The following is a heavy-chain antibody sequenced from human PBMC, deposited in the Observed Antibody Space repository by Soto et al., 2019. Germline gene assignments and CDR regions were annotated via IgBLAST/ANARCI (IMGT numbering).Heavy chain of an antibody. V-gene: IGHV3-23*01. J-gene: IGHJ6*03. Sequence: GGSLRLSCAASGFTFSSYAMSWVRQAPWKGLEWVSAISGSGGSTYYADSGKGRFTISRDNSKNTLYLQMNSLRAEDTAVYYCAKGYCSSTSCYASYYYYYMDVWGKGTTVTVSS. CDR1: GFTFSSYA. D-gene: IGHD2-2*01. CDR2: ISGSGGST. CDR3: AKGYCSSTSCYASYYYYYMDV.